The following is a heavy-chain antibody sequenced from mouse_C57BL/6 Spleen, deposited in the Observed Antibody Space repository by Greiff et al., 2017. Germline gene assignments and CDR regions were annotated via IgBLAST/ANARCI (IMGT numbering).Heavy chain of an antibody. CDR3: ARDRYYGSNYFDY. D-gene: IGHD1-1*01. CDR1: GFTFSDYY. Sequence: EVMLVESEGGLVQPGSSMKLSCTASGFTFSDYYMAWVRQVPEKGLEWVANINYDGSSTYYLDSLKSRFIISRDNAKNILYLQMSSLKSEDTATYYCARDRYYGSNYFDYWGQGTTLTVSS. J-gene: IGHJ2*01. CDR2: INYDGSST. V-gene: IGHV5-16*01.